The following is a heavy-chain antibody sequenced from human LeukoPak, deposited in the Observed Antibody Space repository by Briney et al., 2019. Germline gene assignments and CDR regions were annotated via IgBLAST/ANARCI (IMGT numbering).Heavy chain of an antibody. Sequence: PSETLSLTCTVSGGSTSSYYWSWIRQPPGKGLEWIGYIYYSGSTNYNPSLNSRVTISVDTSKNQFSLKLSSVTAADTAVYYCARGHDSSGYYYLSYWGQGTLVTVSS. CDR2: IYYSGST. CDR1: GGSTSSYY. J-gene: IGHJ4*02. D-gene: IGHD3-22*01. CDR3: ARGHDSSGYYYLSY. V-gene: IGHV4-59*01.